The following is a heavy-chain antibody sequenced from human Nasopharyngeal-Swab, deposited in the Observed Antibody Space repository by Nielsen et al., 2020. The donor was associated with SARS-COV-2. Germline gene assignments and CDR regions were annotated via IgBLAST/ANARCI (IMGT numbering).Heavy chain of an antibody. Sequence: GGSLRLSCAASGFTFSSYAMSWVRQAPGKGLEWVSAISGSGGSTYYADSVEGRFTISRDNSKNTLYLQMNSLRAEDTAVYYCAKDYPYYYDSSGYYRFGAFDIWGQGTMVTVSS. D-gene: IGHD3-22*01. CDR3: AKDYPYYYDSSGYYRFGAFDI. CDR1: GFTFSSYA. J-gene: IGHJ3*02. CDR2: ISGSGGST. V-gene: IGHV3-23*01.